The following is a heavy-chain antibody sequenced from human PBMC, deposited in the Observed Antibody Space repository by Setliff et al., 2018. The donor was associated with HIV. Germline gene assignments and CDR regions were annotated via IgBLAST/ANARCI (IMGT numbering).Heavy chain of an antibody. CDR2: VNSDGSSK. V-gene: IGHV3-74*01. J-gene: IGHJ4*02. CDR3: HSGYDTEEQSYFDY. D-gene: IGHD5-12*01. Sequence: GGSLRLSCAASGFTFSSHWMHWVRQAPGKGLVWVSRVNSDGSSKTYADSVKGRFTISRDNAKNTLYLQMNSLRVEDTGVYYCHSGYDTEEQSYFDYWGQGTLVTVSS. CDR1: GFTFSSHW.